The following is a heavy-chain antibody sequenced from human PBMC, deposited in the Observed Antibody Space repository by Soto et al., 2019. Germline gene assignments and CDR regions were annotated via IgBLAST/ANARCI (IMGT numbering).Heavy chain of an antibody. V-gene: IGHV1-8*01. CDR1: GYTFTSYD. CDR2: MNPNNGNT. D-gene: IGHD3-3*01. J-gene: IGHJ6*02. CDR3: ASQYYDFWSGYNYGMDV. Sequence: QVQLVQSGAEVKKPGASVKVSCKASGYTFTSYDINWVRQATGQGLEWRGWMNPNNGNTGYAQKCQGRVTMTRNTSISTAYMELSSLRSEATAVYYCASQYYDFWSGYNYGMDVWGQGTTVTGSS.